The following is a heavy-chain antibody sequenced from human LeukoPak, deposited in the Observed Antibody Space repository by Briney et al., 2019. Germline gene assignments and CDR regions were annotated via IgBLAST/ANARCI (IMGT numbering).Heavy chain of an antibody. Sequence: LRLSCAASGFTVSSNYMSWVPQAPGKGLEWVSVMYSGGSTYYADSVKGRFTISRDNSKNTLYLQMNSLRAEDTAVYYCARIYDYVDYWGQGTLVTVSS. J-gene: IGHJ4*02. CDR1: GFTVSSNY. D-gene: IGHD4/OR15-4a*01. CDR3: ARIYDYVDY. CDR2: MYSGGST. V-gene: IGHV3-66*01.